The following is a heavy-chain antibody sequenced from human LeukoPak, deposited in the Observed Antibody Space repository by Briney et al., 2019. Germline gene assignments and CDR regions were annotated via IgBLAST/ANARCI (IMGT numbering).Heavy chain of an antibody. CDR2: IYSGGST. J-gene: IGHJ4*02. CDR1: GFTVSSNY. CDR3: ARDRSAEGSYHYYYFDY. V-gene: IGHV3-66*01. D-gene: IGHD3-16*02. Sequence: GGSLRLSCAASGFTVSSNYMSWVRQAPGKGLEWVSVIYSGGSTYYADSVKGRFTISRDNSKSTLYLQMNSLRAEDTAVYYCARDRSAEGSYHYYYFDYWGQGALVTVSS.